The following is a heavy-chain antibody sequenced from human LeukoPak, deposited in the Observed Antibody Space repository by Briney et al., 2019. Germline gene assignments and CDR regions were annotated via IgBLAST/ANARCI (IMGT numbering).Heavy chain of an antibody. CDR1: GFTFSSYT. Sequence: PGGSLRLSCAASGFTFSSYTVSWVRQAPGKGLEWVSVIYSGGSTYYADSVKGRFTISRDNSKNTLYLQMNSLRAEDTAVYYCASPRATEYWGQGTLVTVSS. CDR2: IYSGGST. D-gene: IGHD5-12*01. CDR3: ASPRATEY. J-gene: IGHJ4*02. V-gene: IGHV3-53*01.